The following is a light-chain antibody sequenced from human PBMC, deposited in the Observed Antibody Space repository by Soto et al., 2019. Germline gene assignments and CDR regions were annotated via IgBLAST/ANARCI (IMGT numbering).Light chain of an antibody. CDR3: QQHNNCPPWA. J-gene: IGKJ1*01. CDR2: GAS. CDR1: QSVRSK. V-gene: IGKV3-15*01. Sequence: EIVMTQSPATLSVSPGERATLSCRASQSVRSKLAWYQQKPGQAPRLLIYGASTRATGIPARFSGSGSGTEFTLTISSLQSEDFAVYYCQQHNNCPPWAFGQGTKVEIK.